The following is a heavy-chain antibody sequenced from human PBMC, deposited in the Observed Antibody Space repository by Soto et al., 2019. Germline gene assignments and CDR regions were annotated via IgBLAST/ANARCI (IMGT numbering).Heavy chain of an antibody. CDR1: GFTFSSYA. CDR2: ISGSGGTT. V-gene: IGHV3-23*01. Sequence: GGSLRLSCAASGFTFSSYAMTWVRQAPGKGLEWVSGISGSGGTTYYADSVKGRFTISRDNPKNTLFLQMISLRAEDTAVYYCANRGPIYSSSWYIPNWGQGTLVTVSS. CDR3: ANRGPIYSSSWYIPN. D-gene: IGHD6-13*01. J-gene: IGHJ4*02.